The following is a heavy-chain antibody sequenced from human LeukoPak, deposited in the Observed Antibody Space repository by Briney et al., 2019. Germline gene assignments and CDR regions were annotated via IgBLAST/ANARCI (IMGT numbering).Heavy chain of an antibody. CDR1: GYTFTSFD. V-gene: IGHV1-8*01. CDR3: ARGNKDYGDYARGLSDY. Sequence: ASVKVSCTASGYTFTSFDINWVRQATGQGLEWMGWMNPNSGNTDSAQKFQGRITMTRNTSITTAYMELSSLRSEDTAVYYCARGNKDYGDYARGLSDYWGQGTLVTVSS. J-gene: IGHJ4*02. CDR2: MNPNSGNT. D-gene: IGHD4-17*01.